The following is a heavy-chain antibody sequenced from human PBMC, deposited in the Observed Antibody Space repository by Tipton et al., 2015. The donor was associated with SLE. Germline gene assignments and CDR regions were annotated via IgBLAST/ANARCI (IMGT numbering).Heavy chain of an antibody. Sequence: GLVKPSETLSLICTVSGGSVINYYWSWIRRSPGKKLEWIGYKFSSGNTIPNPSLKSRVTISVDTPNNQVSLKLSSVTAADTAVYYCARRGTTGSTNWFDPWGQGILVTVSS. D-gene: IGHD1-7*01. CDR2: KFSSGNT. V-gene: IGHV4-59*02. CDR1: GGSVINYY. CDR3: ARRGTTGSTNWFDP. J-gene: IGHJ5*02.